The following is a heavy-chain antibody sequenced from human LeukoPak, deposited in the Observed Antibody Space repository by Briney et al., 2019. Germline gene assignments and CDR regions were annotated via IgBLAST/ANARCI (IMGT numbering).Heavy chain of an antibody. CDR3: AKGSAHADF. Sequence: GGCLRLSCAASGFTFSSYVMSWVRQAPGKGLEWVSTISGSGGSAYYADSVKGRFTISRDNPKNTLSLQMNSLRAEDTAVYYCAKGSAHADFWGQGTLVTVSS. J-gene: IGHJ4*02. CDR1: GFTFSSYV. CDR2: ISGSGGSA. D-gene: IGHD3-3*01. V-gene: IGHV3-23*01.